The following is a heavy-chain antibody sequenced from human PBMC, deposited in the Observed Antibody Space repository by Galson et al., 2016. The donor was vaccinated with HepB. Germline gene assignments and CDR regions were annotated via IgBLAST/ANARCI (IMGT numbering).Heavy chain of an antibody. D-gene: IGHD2-15*01. CDR3: GTESYLKGHSIVVAAPSQT. Sequence: SLRLSCAASGLTVSSNYMSWVRQAPGKGLEWVSVIYSGGGTYYADSVQGRFTISRDNSKNTVFLEMNSLRAEDTAVYYCGTESYLKGHSIVVAAPSQTWGWGTLVTVSS. V-gene: IGHV3-53*01. CDR2: IYSGGGT. CDR1: GLTVSSNY. J-gene: IGHJ5*02.